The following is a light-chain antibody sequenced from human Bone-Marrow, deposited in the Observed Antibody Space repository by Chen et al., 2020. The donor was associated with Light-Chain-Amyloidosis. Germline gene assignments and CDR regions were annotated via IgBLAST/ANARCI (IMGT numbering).Light chain of an antibody. CDR1: DLPTKY. J-gene: IGLJ2*01. CDR3: QSADSSGTYEVI. CDR2: RDT. Sequence: SYELTQPPSVSVSPGQTARITCSGDDLPTKYAYWYQQKPGQAPVLVIQRDTERPSGISERFSGSRAGTTATLTISGGQAEDEADYHCQSADSSGTYEVIFGGGTKLTVL. V-gene: IGLV3-25*03.